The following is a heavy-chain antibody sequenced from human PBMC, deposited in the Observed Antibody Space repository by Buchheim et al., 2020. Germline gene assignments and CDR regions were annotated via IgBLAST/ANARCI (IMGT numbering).Heavy chain of an antibody. D-gene: IGHD3-10*01. CDR3: AHSRFGESRPITYHNWFDP. V-gene: IGHV2-5*02. CDR1: GFSLSTSGVG. J-gene: IGHJ5*02. Sequence: QITLKESGPTLVKPTQTLTLTCTFSGFSLSTSGVGVGWIRQPPGKALEWLALIYWDDDKRYSPSLKSRLPITKDTPKNHVVLTMTNMDPVDTTTYYCAHSRFGESRPITYHNWFDPWGQGTL. CDR2: IYWDDDK.